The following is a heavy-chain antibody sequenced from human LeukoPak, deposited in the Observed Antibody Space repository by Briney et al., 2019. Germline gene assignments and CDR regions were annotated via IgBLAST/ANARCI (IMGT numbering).Heavy chain of an antibody. V-gene: IGHV1-18*01. CDR1: GYTFTSYG. CDR2: ISAYNGNA. Sequence: ASVKVSCEASGYTFTSYGISWVRQAPGQGLEWMGWISAYNGNADYAQKLQGRVTMTTDTSTSTAYMELRSLRSDDTAVYYCARLGPYCSSTSCYQYYYYYYYMDVWGKGTTVTVSS. CDR3: ARLGPYCSSTSCYQYYYYYYYMDV. J-gene: IGHJ6*03. D-gene: IGHD2-2*01.